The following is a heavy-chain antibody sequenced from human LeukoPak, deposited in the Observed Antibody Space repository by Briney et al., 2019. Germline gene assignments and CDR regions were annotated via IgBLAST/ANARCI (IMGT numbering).Heavy chain of an antibody. D-gene: IGHD4-17*01. V-gene: IGHV4-59*01. CDR2: IYYSGST. CDR3: ARALSGIDDYGDYVQEADYYYYYMDV. J-gene: IGHJ6*03. CDR1: GGSISSYY. Sequence: SETLSLTCTVSGGSISSYYWSWIRQPPGKGLEWIGYIYYSGSTNYNPSLKSRVTISVDTSKNQFSLKLSSVTAADTAVYYCARALSGIDDYGDYVQEADYYYYYMDVWGKGTTVTVSS.